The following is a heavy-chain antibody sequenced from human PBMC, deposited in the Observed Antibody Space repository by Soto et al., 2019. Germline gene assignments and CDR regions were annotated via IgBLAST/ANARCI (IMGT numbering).Heavy chain of an antibody. Sequence: SGPTLVNPTQTLTLTCTFSGFSLSTSGMCVSWIRQPPGKALEWLALIDWDDDKYYSTSLKTRLTISKDTSKNQVVLTMTNVDPVDTATYYCARNTRWGYSSSSLGGYYYYGMDVWGQGTTVTVSS. CDR3: ARNTRWGYSSSSLGGYYYYGMDV. D-gene: IGHD6-6*01. CDR1: GFSLSTSGMC. V-gene: IGHV2-70*01. J-gene: IGHJ6*02. CDR2: IDWDDDK.